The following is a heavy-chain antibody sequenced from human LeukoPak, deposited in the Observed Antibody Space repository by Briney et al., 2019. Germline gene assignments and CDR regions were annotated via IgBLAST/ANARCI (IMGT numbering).Heavy chain of an antibody. D-gene: IGHD4-17*01. CDR2: ISDDGRSK. V-gene: IGHV3-30*18. CDR3: AKRPSDYGDYVSYFDY. J-gene: IGHJ4*02. CDR1: GFSFISYG. Sequence: PGGSLRLSCAASGFSFISYGMHWVRQAPGKGREWVGVISDDGRSKDYADSVKGRFTIPRDNSKDTLYLQMNSLRDEDTAVYYCAKRPSDYGDYVSYFDYWGQGTLVTVSS.